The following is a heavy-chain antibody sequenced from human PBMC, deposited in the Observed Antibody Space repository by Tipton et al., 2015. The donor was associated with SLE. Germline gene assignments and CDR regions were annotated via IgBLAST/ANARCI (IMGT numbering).Heavy chain of an antibody. J-gene: IGHJ4*02. Sequence: GLVKPSETLSLTCTVSGGSISNYYWSWIRQSPGKGLEWIGYIYYSGHTDYNPSLKSRVTLSVDTSKSQFSFSLRLSSVTAADTAVYFCARGGVGGYDYFDHWGRGTLVTVSS. CDR2: IYYSGHT. CDR3: ARGGVGGYDYFDH. D-gene: IGHD5-12*01. V-gene: IGHV4-59*12. CDR1: GGSISNYY.